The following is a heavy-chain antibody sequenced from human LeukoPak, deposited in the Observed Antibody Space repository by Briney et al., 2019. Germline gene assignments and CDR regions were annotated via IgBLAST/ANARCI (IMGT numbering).Heavy chain of an antibody. Sequence: SGGSLRLSCAASGFTFSNYAMNWVGPAPGKGREGVSAIIGSVRSTFYEDSVKGPITISRDNSKNTLYLQMNSLRAEDTAVYYCAKEMTTPSYWGQGTLVTVSS. CDR1: GFTFSNYA. CDR3: AKEMTTPSY. CDR2: IIGSVRST. J-gene: IGHJ4*02. V-gene: IGHV3-23*01. D-gene: IGHD4-17*01.